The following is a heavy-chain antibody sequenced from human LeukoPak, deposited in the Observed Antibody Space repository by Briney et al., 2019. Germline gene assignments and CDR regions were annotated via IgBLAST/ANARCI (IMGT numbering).Heavy chain of an antibody. CDR2: ISSSGSTI. CDR3: ARGGYCSGGSCYSGGVPLDY. Sequence: PGGSLRLSCAASGFTFSDYYMSWIRQAPGKGLEWVSYISSSGSTIYYADSVKGRFTISRDNAKNSLYLQMNSLRAEDTAVYYCARGGYCSGGSCYSGGVPLDYRGQGTLVTVSS. V-gene: IGHV3-11*01. D-gene: IGHD2-15*01. J-gene: IGHJ4*02. CDR1: GFTFSDYY.